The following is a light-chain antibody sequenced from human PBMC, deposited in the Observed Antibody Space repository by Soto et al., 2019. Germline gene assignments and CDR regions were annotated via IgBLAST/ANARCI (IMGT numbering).Light chain of an antibody. CDR2: GAS. J-gene: IGKJ2*01. CDR3: QQYDSWRYT. V-gene: IGKV3-15*01. CDR1: QSVSRT. Sequence: EIVMTQSPASLSVSPGERATLSCRASQSVSRTLAWYQQKPGQAPRLLIYGASTRATGIPARFSGRGSGTDFTLTISSLQSEDFAVYYCQQYDSWRYTFGHGTKLEIK.